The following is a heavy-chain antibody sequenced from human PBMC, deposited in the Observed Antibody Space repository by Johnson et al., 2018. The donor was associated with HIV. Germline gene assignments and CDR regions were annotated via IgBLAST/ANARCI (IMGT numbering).Heavy chain of an antibody. CDR1: GFTVSSNY. D-gene: IGHD4-11*01. Sequence: MQLVETGGGLIQPGGSLRLSCAASGFTVSSNYMSWVRQAPGKGLEWVSIIYSGGSTYYADSVKGRFTISRDHAKNSLYLQMNGLRAEDTAVYYCARNEYSNYGGRDAFDIWGQGTMVTVPS. V-gene: IGHV3-53*02. J-gene: IGHJ3*02. CDR3: ARNEYSNYGGRDAFDI. CDR2: IYSGGST.